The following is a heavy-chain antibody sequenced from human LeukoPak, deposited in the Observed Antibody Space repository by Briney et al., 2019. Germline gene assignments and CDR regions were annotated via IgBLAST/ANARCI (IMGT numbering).Heavy chain of an antibody. CDR1: GGSISSYY. Sequence: SETLSLTCTVSGGSISSYYWSWIRQPPGKGLEWIGYIYYSGSNNYNPSLKRGVTISVDTSKHQISPKVSSVTAADTGVYDCASSWGRFYWYFDLWGRGTLVTVSS. J-gene: IGHJ2*01. CDR3: ASSWGRFYWYFDL. CDR2: IYYSGSN. V-gene: IGHV4-59*08. D-gene: IGHD3-16*01.